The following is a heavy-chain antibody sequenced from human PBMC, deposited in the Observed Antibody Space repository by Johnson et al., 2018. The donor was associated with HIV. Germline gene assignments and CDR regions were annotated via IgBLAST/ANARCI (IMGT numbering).Heavy chain of an antibody. Sequence: QVQLVESGGGVVQPGRSLRLSCAASGFTFSSFAMHWVRQAPGKGLECVAFISYDGSDQYYADSVKGRFTISRDNAKNSLYLQMNSLRAEDTDVYYCARADHTSGRNGAGAFDIWGQGTMVTVSS. D-gene: IGHD2-15*01. V-gene: IGHV3-30-3*01. CDR1: GFTFSSFA. CDR3: ARADHTSGRNGAGAFDI. CDR2: ISYDGSDQ. J-gene: IGHJ3*02.